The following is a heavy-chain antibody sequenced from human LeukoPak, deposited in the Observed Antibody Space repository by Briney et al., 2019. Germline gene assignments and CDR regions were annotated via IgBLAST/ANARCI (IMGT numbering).Heavy chain of an antibody. CDR2: ISYTGST. V-gene: IGHV4-59*08. CDR1: GGSISSYY. CDR3: ARRKSGVTLFDY. Sequence: KASETLSLTCTVSGGSISSYYWSWIRQPPGKGLEWIGYISYTGSTNYKPSLKSRVTISVDTSKNQFSLKLSSVTAADTAVYYCARRKSGVTLFDYWGQGTLVTVSS. D-gene: IGHD2-8*01. J-gene: IGHJ4*02.